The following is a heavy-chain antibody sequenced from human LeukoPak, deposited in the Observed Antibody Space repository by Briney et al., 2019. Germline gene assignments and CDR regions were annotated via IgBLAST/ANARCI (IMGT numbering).Heavy chain of an antibody. J-gene: IGHJ3*02. CDR2: ISYDGTNK. Sequence: GGSLRLSCAASGFTFSTYAMHWVRQAPGKGLEWVAIISYDGTNKYYADSVKGRFTISRDNSKNTLYLQMNSLRAEDTAVYYCARYCSGGSCYSDAFDIWGQGTMVTVSS. CDR1: GFTFSTYA. V-gene: IGHV3-30-3*01. D-gene: IGHD2-15*01. CDR3: ARYCSGGSCYSDAFDI.